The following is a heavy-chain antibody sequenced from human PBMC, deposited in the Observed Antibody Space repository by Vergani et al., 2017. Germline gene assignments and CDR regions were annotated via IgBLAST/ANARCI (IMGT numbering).Heavy chain of an antibody. CDR2: IRRRSEHYAT. V-gene: IGHV3-73*02. Sequence: EVQLVESGGGLVQPGGFLKLSCAASGFTFSGSAMHWVRQVPGKGLEWLGHIRRRSEHYATAYGPSLIGRATISRDDSTNTAYLQLSSLGTDDTAIYFCSAQTQSCHDYWGQGTLVAVSS. CDR3: SAQTQSCHDY. J-gene: IGHJ4*02. CDR1: GFTFSGSA. D-gene: IGHD3-10*01.